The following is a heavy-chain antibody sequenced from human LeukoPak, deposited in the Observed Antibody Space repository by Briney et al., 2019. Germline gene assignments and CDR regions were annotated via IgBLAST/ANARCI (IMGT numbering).Heavy chain of an antibody. V-gene: IGHV3-7*05. Sequence: GGSLRLSCVASGFTFSTYWMNWVRQAPGKGLEWVASIKKDGSEKYYVDSVKGRFTISRDNAKNSLYLQMNSLRAEDTAVYYCARDTYASEDYWGQGTLVTVPS. J-gene: IGHJ4*02. CDR1: GFTFSTYW. CDR3: ARDTYASEDY. CDR2: IKKDGSEK. D-gene: IGHD3-16*01.